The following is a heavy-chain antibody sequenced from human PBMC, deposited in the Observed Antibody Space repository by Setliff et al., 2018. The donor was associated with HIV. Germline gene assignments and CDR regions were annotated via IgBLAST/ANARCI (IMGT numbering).Heavy chain of an antibody. V-gene: IGHV5-51*01. CDR3: ARHGQYGSGSYYNRPFDF. D-gene: IGHD3-10*01. CDR1: GYSFTSYW. J-gene: IGHJ4*02. CDR2: IYPGDSDT. Sequence: PGESLKISCKGPGYSFTSYWIAWLRQMPGKGLECMGIIYPGDSDTRYSPSFQGQVTISGDKSISTAYLQWSSLKSSDTAMYYCARHGQYGSGSYYNRPFDFWGQGTLVT.